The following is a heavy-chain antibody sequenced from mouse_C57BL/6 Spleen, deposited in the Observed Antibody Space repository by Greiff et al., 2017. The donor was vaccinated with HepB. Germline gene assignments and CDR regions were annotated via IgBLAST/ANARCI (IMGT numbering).Heavy chain of an antibody. Sequence: VQLQQPGAELVKPGASVKLSCKASGYTFTSYWMHWVKQRPGRGLEWIGRIDPNSGGTKYNEKFKSKATLTVDKPSSTAYMQLSSLTSEDSAVYYCASSDSSGYVRAMDYWGQGTSVTVSS. CDR2: IDPNSGGT. V-gene: IGHV1-72*01. D-gene: IGHD3-2*02. CDR3: ASSDSSGYVRAMDY. J-gene: IGHJ4*01. CDR1: GYTFTSYW.